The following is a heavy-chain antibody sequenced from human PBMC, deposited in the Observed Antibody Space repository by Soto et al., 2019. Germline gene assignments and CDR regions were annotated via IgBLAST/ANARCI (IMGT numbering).Heavy chain of an antibody. Sequence: SVKVSCKASGGTFSSYAISWVRQAPGQGLEWMGGIIPIFGTANYAQKFQGRFTITADESTSTAYMELSSLSSEDTAVSYCARGGLLTVLGGPWGQGTLVTVSS. J-gene: IGHJ5*02. CDR1: GGTFSSYA. V-gene: IGHV1-69*13. D-gene: IGHD3-3*02. CDR2: IIPIFGTA. CDR3: ARGGLLTVLGGP.